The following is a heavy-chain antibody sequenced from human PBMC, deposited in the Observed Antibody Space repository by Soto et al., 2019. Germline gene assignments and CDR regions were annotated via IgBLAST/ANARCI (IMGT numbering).Heavy chain of an antibody. V-gene: IGHV3-30*18. CDR1: GFTFSNYG. D-gene: IGHD3-22*01. CDR3: AEDYSSEREGPDY. Sequence: GGSLRLSCAASGFTFSNYGMHWVRQALGKGLEWVAVISSDGTAKYYPDSGKGRFTISRDNSKNTLYLQMNSLRAEDTAVHYLAEDYSSEREGPDYGAQGVPVAVSS. CDR2: ISSDGTAK. J-gene: IGHJ4*02.